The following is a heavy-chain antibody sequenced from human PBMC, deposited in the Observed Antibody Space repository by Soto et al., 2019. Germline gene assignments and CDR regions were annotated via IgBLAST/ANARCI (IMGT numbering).Heavy chain of an antibody. D-gene: IGHD2-15*01. Sequence: SETLSLTCTVSGGSISSYYWSWIRQPPGKGLEWIGYIYYSGSTNYNPSLKSRVTISVDTSKNQFSLKLSSVTAADTAVYYCAREGYCSGGSCPAGFQFWGQGTLVTVSS. CDR1: GGSISSYY. CDR3: AREGYCSGGSCPAGFQF. V-gene: IGHV4-59*01. J-gene: IGHJ4*02. CDR2: IYYSGST.